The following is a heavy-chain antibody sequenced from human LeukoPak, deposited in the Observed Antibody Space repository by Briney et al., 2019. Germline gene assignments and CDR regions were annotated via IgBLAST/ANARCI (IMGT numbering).Heavy chain of an antibody. V-gene: IGHV1-69*13. CDR2: IIPIFGTA. CDR3: ARALSRRAMIVVAPPNWFDP. Sequence: SVKVSCKASGGTFSSYAISWVRQAPGQGLEWMGGIIPIFGTANYAQKFQGRVTITADESTSTAYMELSSLRSEDTAVYYCARALSRRAMIVVAPPNWFDPWGQGTLVTVSS. D-gene: IGHD3-22*01. J-gene: IGHJ5*02. CDR1: GGTFSSYA.